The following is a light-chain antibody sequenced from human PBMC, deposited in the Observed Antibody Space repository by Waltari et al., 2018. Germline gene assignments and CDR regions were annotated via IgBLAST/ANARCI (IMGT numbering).Light chain of an antibody. Sequence: SFELTQPPSVSVSPGQTATITCSGDVLPKQYVYWYQQKPGQAPVLLIYKDTERPSATPERFSGSTSGTGTTVTLTIGGVQAEDEADYYCQSIDVDALTFGGGTKLTVL. CDR3: QSIDVDALT. J-gene: IGLJ2*01. CDR2: KDT. V-gene: IGLV3-25*03. CDR1: VLPKQY.